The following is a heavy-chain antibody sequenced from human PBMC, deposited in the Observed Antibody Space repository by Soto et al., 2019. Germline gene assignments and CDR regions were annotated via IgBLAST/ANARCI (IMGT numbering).Heavy chain of an antibody. Sequence: SGPTLVNPTETLTLTCTVSGFSFSNAGLGVSWIRQPPGKALEWLAHIFSNDEKSYSTSLKSRLTISKDTSKSQVVLIMTNMEPVDTATYYCASTYSASWYWFDPWGQGTLVTVSS. D-gene: IGHD6-13*01. J-gene: IGHJ5*02. V-gene: IGHV2-26*04. CDR1: GFSFSNAGLG. CDR2: IFSNDEK. CDR3: ASTYSASWYWFDP.